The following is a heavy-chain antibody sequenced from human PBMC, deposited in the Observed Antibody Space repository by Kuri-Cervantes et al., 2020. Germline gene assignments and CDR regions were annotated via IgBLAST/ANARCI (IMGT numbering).Heavy chain of an antibody. V-gene: IGHV3-11*04. CDR1: GFTFSDYY. CDR2: ISSSGSTI. J-gene: IGHJ4*02. D-gene: IGHD6-19*01. CDR3: ARDKRSSWRESSGWYFDY. Sequence: GGSLRLSCAASGFTFSDYYMSWIRQAPGKGLEWVSYISSSGSTIYYADSVKGRFTISRDNAKNSLYLQMNSLRAEDTAVYYCARDKRSSWRESSGWYFDYWGQGTLVTVSS.